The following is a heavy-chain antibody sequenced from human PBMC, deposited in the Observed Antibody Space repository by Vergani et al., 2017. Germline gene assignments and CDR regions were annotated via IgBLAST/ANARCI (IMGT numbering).Heavy chain of an antibody. CDR1: GGSISSYY. CDR2: IYYSGST. D-gene: IGHD6-13*01. CDR3: AGAQIXAAGNSYYYYGMDV. J-gene: IGHJ6*02. V-gene: IGHV4-59*01. Sequence: QVQLQESGPGLVKPSETLPLTCTVSGGSISSYYWSWIRQPPGKGLEWIGYIYYSGSTNYNPSLKSRVTISVDTSKNQFPLKLSSVTAADTAVYYCAGAQIXAAGNSYYYYGMDVWGQGTTVTVSS.